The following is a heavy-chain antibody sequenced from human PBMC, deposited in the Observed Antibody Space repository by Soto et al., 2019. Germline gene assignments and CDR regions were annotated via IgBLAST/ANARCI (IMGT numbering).Heavy chain of an antibody. V-gene: IGHV3-23*01. Sequence: EVQLLESGGGAVQPGGSLRLSCAASGFTFGSYAMSWVRQAPGKGLEWVSGISGSGGSTDYADSVKGRFTISRDNSKNTLYLQMNSLGAEDTALYYCANKGCSGGSCYPSWFDPWGQGTLVTVSS. CDR3: ANKGCSGGSCYPSWFDP. J-gene: IGHJ5*02. CDR2: ISGSGGST. D-gene: IGHD2-15*01. CDR1: GFTFGSYA.